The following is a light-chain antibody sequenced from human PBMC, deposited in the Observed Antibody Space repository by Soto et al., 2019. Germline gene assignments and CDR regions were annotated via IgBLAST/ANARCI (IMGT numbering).Light chain of an antibody. Sequence: QSALTQPRSVSGSPGQSVTISCTGTYSDVGAYDYVSWYQQHPVKAPKLMIYDVDRRPSGVPERFSGSKSGNTASLTISGLQAEDEADYYCCSYAGAYIYVFGSGTKLTVL. CDR1: YSDVGAYDY. CDR3: CSYAGAYIYV. CDR2: DVD. J-gene: IGLJ1*01. V-gene: IGLV2-11*01.